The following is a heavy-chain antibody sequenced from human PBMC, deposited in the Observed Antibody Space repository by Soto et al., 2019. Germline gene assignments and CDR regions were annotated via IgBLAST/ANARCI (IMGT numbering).Heavy chain of an antibody. CDR1: GFTFRSYA. CDR2: ISGSGIST. Sequence: GSLRLSCAASGFTFRSYAMGWVRQAPGKGLEWVSGISGSGISTHYADSVKGRFTISRDNSKNTLYLQMNSLRAEGTAVYYCASIAVAGNYFDYWGQGTLVTVSS. V-gene: IGHV3-23*01. CDR3: ASIAVAGNYFDY. D-gene: IGHD6-19*01. J-gene: IGHJ4*02.